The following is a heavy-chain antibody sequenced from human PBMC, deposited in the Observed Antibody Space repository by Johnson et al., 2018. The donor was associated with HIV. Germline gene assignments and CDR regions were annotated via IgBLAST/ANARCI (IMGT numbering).Heavy chain of an antibody. CDR3: ARGGTYNWSPDRIGNAFDI. Sequence: QVQLVESGGGLVQPGGSLRVSCLASGFVFSDSHMSWIRQAPGTGLEWLSNISSGGSSIYYADSVRGRFTISRDNAKKSLFLQLSRLRAGDTGVYYCARGGTYNWSPDRIGNAFDIWGQGTTVTVSS. V-gene: IGHV3-11*04. CDR2: ISSGGSSI. J-gene: IGHJ3*02. CDR1: GFVFSDSH. D-gene: IGHD1-20*01.